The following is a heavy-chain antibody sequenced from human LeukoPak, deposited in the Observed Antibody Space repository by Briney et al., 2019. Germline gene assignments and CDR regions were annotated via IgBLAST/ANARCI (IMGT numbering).Heavy chain of an antibody. CDR3: ARGAYYYDSGD. D-gene: IGHD3-10*01. CDR2: IYYSGST. V-gene: IGHV4-59*01. CDR1: GGSISSYY. J-gene: IGHJ4*02. Sequence: SETLSLTCTVSGGSISSYYWSWIRQPPGKGLEWIGYIYYSGSTDYNPSLKSRVTISVDTSKNQFSLKLSSVTAADTAAYYCARGAYYYDSGDWGQGTLVTVSS.